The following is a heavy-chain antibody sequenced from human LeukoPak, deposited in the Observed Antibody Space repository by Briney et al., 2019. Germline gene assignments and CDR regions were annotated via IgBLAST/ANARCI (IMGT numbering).Heavy chain of an antibody. D-gene: IGHD3-22*01. Sequence: PGGSLRLSCAASGFTFSSYAMHWVGQAPGKGLEWVAVITYDGSNKYYADSVKGRFTISRDNSKNTLYLQMNSLRAEDTAVYYCARDQNYYYDSSGYFDYWGQGTLVTVSS. J-gene: IGHJ4*02. V-gene: IGHV3-30-3*01. CDR3: ARDQNYYYDSSGYFDY. CDR1: GFTFSSYA. CDR2: ITYDGSNK.